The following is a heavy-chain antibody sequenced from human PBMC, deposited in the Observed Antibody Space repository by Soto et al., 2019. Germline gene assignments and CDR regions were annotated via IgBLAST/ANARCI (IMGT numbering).Heavy chain of an antibody. CDR2: IIPIFNTP. CDR3: ARDKTGTNYYNVLDV. Sequence: QVQLVQSGAEVKKPGSSVKVSCKASGGTFNTYAISWVRQAPGQGLEWMGGIIPIFNTPNYAQRFQGRVTITADESTSTAYMELSSLRSEDTALYYCARDKTGTNYYNVLDVWGQGTTVTVSS. J-gene: IGHJ6*02. CDR1: GGTFNTYA. V-gene: IGHV1-69*12. D-gene: IGHD1-1*01.